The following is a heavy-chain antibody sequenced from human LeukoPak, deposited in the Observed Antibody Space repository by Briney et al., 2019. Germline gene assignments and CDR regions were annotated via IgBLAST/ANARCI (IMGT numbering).Heavy chain of an antibody. Sequence: SETLSLTCTVSGGSISGYYWNWIRQPAGKGLEWIGRIYVSESTNYNPSLKSRVSMSVDASKNQFSLKLSSVTAADTAMYYCARGVDGYGIDYWGQGSLVTVSS. V-gene: IGHV4-4*07. CDR1: GGSISGYY. D-gene: IGHD5-18*01. CDR2: IYVSEST. CDR3: ARGVDGYGIDY. J-gene: IGHJ4*02.